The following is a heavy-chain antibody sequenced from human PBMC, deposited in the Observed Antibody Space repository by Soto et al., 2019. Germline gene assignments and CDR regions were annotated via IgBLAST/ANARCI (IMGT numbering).Heavy chain of an antibody. CDR2: IYYSGST. Sequence: SETLSLTCSVSGGSISSSNSYWGWIRQPPGKGLEWIGSIYYSGSTYYNPSLKSRVTISVDTSKNQFSLKLSSVTATDTAVYYCARIAVAIHYFDSWGQGTLVTVSS. J-gene: IGHJ4*02. CDR1: GGSISSSNSY. V-gene: IGHV4-39*01. CDR3: ARIAVAIHYFDS. D-gene: IGHD6-19*01.